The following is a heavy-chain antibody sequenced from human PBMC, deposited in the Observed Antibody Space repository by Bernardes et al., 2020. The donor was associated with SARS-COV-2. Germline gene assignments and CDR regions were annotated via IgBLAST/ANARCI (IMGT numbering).Heavy chain of an antibody. V-gene: IGHV3-48*02. J-gene: IGHJ4*02. CDR1: GFTFNTYS. CDR2: ISSSSSTK. CDR3: ARGIGAVAGTGDFDY. D-gene: IGHD6-19*01. Sequence: GGSLRLSCAASGFTFNTYSMSWVRQAPGKGLEWISYISSSSSTKYYADSVKGRFTISRDNAKNSLYLQMNSLRDEDTAVYYCARGIGAVAGTGDFDYWGQGTLVTVSS.